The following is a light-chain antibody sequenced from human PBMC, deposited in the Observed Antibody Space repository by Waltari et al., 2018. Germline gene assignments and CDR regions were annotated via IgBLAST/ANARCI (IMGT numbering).Light chain of an antibody. J-gene: IGKJ1*01. CDR2: AAS. CDR1: HSISRY. Sequence: DIQMTQSPSSLSASVGDRVTITCRASHSISRYLNWYRQRPGEAPNLLIYAASNLQSGAPSRFRGSGSGTDFTLTISSLQPEDFATYYCLQTYTTPWTFGQGTKVEIK. V-gene: IGKV1-39*01. CDR3: LQTYTTPWT.